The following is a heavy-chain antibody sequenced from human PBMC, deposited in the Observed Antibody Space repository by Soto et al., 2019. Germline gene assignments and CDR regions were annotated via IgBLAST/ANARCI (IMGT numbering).Heavy chain of an antibody. D-gene: IGHD6-6*01. J-gene: IGHJ6*02. CDR1: GYTFTDYY. V-gene: IGHV1-2*02. CDR2: VNPRNGGT. CDR3: ARVQSTLAALVGHHGMDV. Sequence: QVQVVQSGPEVKPPGASVKVSCKTSGYTFTDYYIHWVRQAPGRGLEWMGWVNPRNGGTQSAQKFQGRVTMTSDKATSTVYLDLHSLTSDDTAVYYCARVQSTLAALVGHHGMDVWGQGTTVIVSS.